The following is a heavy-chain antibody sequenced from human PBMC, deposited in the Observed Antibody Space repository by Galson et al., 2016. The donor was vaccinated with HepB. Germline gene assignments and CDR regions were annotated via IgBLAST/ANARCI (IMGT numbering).Heavy chain of an antibody. J-gene: IGHJ6*02. CDR1: GYTLTDYW. Sequence: SVKVSCKASGYTLTDYWMHWVRQAPGQGLEWLAIINPGSGNRFHAKKIQGRISMTTDTSTGTVTLELISLTLEDTAVYFCARGPMAHYYGMDVWGQGTSVTVSS. D-gene: IGHD3-10*01. CDR3: ARGPMAHYYGMDV. V-gene: IGHV1-46*01. CDR2: INPGSGNR.